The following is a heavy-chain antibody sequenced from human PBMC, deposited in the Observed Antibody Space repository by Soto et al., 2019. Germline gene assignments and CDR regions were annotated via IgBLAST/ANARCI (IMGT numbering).Heavy chain of an antibody. J-gene: IGHJ4*02. CDR3: ASQLAYCGGDCYGDY. Sequence: QVQLVESGGGVVQPGRSLRLSCAASGFTFSSYGMHWVRQAPGKGLEWVAVIWYDGGNKYYADSVKGRFTISRDNSKNPLYLQMNSLRAEDTAVYYCASQLAYCGGDCYGDYWGQGTLVTVSS. CDR2: IWYDGGNK. CDR1: GFTFSSYG. D-gene: IGHD2-21*02. V-gene: IGHV3-33*01.